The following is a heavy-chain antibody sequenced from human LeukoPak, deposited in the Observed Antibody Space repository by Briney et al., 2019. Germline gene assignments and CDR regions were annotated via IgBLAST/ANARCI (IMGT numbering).Heavy chain of an antibody. J-gene: IGHJ4*02. Sequence: HPGGSLRLSCAASGFTFSTYWMTWVRQAPAKGLEWVANINKNGGDQYYGDSVKGRFTISRDNTKNSLYLQMNSLRAEDTAMYYCTTYYDSGPSKDWGQGTLVTVSS. CDR3: TTYYDSGPSKD. CDR1: GFTFSTYW. V-gene: IGHV3-7*05. CDR2: INKNGGDQ. D-gene: IGHD3-22*01.